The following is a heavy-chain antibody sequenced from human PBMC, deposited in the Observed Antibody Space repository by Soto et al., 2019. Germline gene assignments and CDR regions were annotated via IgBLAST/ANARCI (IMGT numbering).Heavy chain of an antibody. CDR1: GYRYTNYW. J-gene: IGHJ4*02. CDR2: IFPGDSDT. V-gene: IGHV5-51*01. D-gene: IGHD2-8*02. CDR3: ARRTRFSGLTGGEFDY. Sequence: EVQLVQSGAEVKKPGESLKISCKGSGYRYTNYWIGWVRQMPGKGLEWMGIIFPGDSDTRYSPSFQGQVTISADKSINTACLQWSSLKASDTAMYYCARRTRFSGLTGGEFDYWGQGTLVTVSS.